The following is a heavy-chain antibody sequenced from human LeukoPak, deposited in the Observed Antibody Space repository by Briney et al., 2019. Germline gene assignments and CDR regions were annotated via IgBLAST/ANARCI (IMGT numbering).Heavy chain of an antibody. CDR1: GFTFSSYA. D-gene: IGHD6-19*01. CDR3: AKVGSSGWYFDY. V-gene: IGHV3-23*01. Sequence: GGSLRLSCAASGFTFSSYAMSWVRQAPGKGLEWVSAISGSGGSTYYADSVKGRFTISRDNSKNTLYLQMNSLRAEDTAVHYCAKVGSSGWYFDYWGQGTMVTVSS. J-gene: IGHJ4*03. CDR2: ISGSGGST.